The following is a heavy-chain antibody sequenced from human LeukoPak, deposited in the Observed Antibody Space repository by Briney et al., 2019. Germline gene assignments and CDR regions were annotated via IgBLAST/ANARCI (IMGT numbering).Heavy chain of an antibody. CDR2: IYYSGST. Sequence: SETLSLTCTVSGGSISSYYWSWIRQPPGKGLEWIGYIYYSGSTNYNPSLKSRVTISVDTSKNQFSLKLSSVTAADTAVYYCARWGYYDSSGFLKSHFDYWGQGTLVTVSS. D-gene: IGHD3-22*01. V-gene: IGHV4-59*01. J-gene: IGHJ4*02. CDR1: GGSISSYY. CDR3: ARWGYYDSSGFLKSHFDY.